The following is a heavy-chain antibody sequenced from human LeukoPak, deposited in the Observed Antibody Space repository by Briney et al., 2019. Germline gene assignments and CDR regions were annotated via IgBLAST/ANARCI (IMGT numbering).Heavy chain of an antibody. D-gene: IGHD3-10*01. V-gene: IGHV4-59*01. J-gene: IGHJ6*03. CDR1: GGSIRTYY. CDR3: ARAPATGPGATPYYYYMDV. Sequence: SETLSLTCTVSGGSIRTYYWSWIRQPPGKGLEWIGYIYHSGSTDYNPSLKSRVTVSVDAYKNEFSLRLSSVTAADTGVYYCARAPATGPGATPYYYYMDVWGKGTTVTVSS. CDR2: IYHSGST.